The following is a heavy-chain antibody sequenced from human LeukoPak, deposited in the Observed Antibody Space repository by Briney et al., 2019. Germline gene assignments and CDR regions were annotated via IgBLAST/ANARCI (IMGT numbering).Heavy chain of an antibody. CDR2: INPNNGGT. CDR1: GYTFNGYY. CDR3: ARDPPVWRYFDWTGSGDDAFDI. V-gene: IGHV1-2*02. Sequence: ASVKVSCKSSGYTFNGYYMHWVRQAPGQGLEWMGWINPNNGGTKYAQNFQGRVTMTRDTSISTAYMELGRLRFDDTAVYYCARDPPVWRYFDWTGSGDDAFDIWGQGTMVTVSS. J-gene: IGHJ3*02. D-gene: IGHD3-9*01.